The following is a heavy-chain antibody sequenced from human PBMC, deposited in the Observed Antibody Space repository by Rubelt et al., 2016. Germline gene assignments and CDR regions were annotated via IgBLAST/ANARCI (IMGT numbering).Heavy chain of an antibody. J-gene: IGHJ4*02. CDR3: ARGLNYGDYSDF. CDR2: INPSGGST. Sequence: QVQLLQSGPEVQKPGASVKVSCKASGYTFTNNYMHWVRQAPGHGLEWMGMINPSGGSTTYAQKFPGRVTMTRDTSTTTVYMELSSLRSDDTAVYYCARGLNYGDYSDFWGQGTPVTVSS. CDR1: GYTFTNNY. D-gene: IGHD4-17*01. V-gene: IGHV1-46*01.